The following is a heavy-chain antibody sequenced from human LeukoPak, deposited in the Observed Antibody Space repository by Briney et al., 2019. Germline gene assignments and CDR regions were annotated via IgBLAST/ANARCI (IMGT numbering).Heavy chain of an antibody. D-gene: IGHD1-1*01. J-gene: IGHJ4*02. V-gene: IGHV4-59*01. CDR3: ARGERLGPDF. Sequence: SGTLSLTCTVSGDSIIGYYWSWIRQPPGKGLEWIGYIHYSGSTNYNPSLKSRVTISVDTSRSHFSLKLSSATAADTAVYYCARGERLGPDFWGQGTLVTVSS. CDR1: GDSIIGYY. CDR2: IHYSGST.